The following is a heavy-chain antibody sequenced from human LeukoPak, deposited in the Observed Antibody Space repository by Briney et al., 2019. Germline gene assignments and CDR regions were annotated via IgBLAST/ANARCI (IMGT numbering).Heavy chain of an antibody. D-gene: IGHD6-25*01. V-gene: IGHV3-74*01. CDR3: TKSLASRLGYFDS. J-gene: IGHJ4*02. CDR1: GLTFSSHW. Sequence: PGGSLRLSCAASGLTFSSHWMHWVRQAPGKGLVWVSRIYSDVSNTRYADSVKGRFTISRDNAKNTLYLQMNSLRAEDTAVYYCTKSLASRLGYFDSWGRGTLVTVSS. CDR2: IYSDVSNT.